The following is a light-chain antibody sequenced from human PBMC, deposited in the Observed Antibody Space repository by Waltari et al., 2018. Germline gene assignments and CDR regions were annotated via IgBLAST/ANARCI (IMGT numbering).Light chain of an antibody. CDR1: SGSVLTSYY. CDR2: STN. J-gene: IGLJ3*02. Sequence: QTVVTQEPSFSVSPGGTVTLTCGLRSGSVLTSYYPSWYQQTPGQAPRPLIYSTNTRSSGVPDRFSGSILGNNAALTITGAQADDESDYYCVLYMGGGILFGGGTKLTVL. CDR3: VLYMGGGIL. V-gene: IGLV8-61*01.